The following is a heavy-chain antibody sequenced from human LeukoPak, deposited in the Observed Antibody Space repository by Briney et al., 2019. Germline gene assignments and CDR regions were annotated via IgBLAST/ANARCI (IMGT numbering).Heavy chain of an antibody. Sequence: SETLSLTCTVSGGSINNYYWSWVRQPPGAGLEWLAYIYYTGSTNYNPSLKTRLTISVDTSKNQFSLRLNSVTAADTAVYYCARAPRWYFDLWGRGTLVTVSS. J-gene: IGHJ2*01. CDR1: GGSINNYY. CDR2: IYYTGST. CDR3: ARAPRWYFDL. V-gene: IGHV4-59*08.